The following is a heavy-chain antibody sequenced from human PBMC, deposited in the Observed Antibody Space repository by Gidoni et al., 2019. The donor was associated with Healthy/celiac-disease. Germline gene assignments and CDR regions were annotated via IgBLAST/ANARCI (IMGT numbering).Heavy chain of an antibody. CDR3: AKDGAARQLGYYYYGMDV. CDR1: GFTFSSSA. D-gene: IGHD6-6*01. Sequence: EVQLLESGGGLVQPGGSLRLSCAASGFTFSSSAMSWVRQAPGKGLEWVSDISGSGGSTYYADSVKGRFTISRDNSKNTLYLQMNSLRAEDTAVYYGAKDGAARQLGYYYYGMDVWGQGTTVTVSS. J-gene: IGHJ6*02. V-gene: IGHV3-23*01. CDR2: ISGSGGST.